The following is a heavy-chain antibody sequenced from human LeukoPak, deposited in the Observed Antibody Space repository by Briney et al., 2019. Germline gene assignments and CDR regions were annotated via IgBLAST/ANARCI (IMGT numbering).Heavy chain of an antibody. CDR3: ARGPYSSTWYGDY. Sequence: GGSLRLSCAASGFTFSSYSMNWVRQAPGKGLEWVSTIGGSGASTYHVDSVKGRFTISRDNSKNTLYLQMNSLRAEDTAIYYCARGPYSSTWYGDYWGQGTLVTVSS. CDR2: IGGSGAST. V-gene: IGHV3-23*01. J-gene: IGHJ4*02. CDR1: GFTFSSYS. D-gene: IGHD6-13*01.